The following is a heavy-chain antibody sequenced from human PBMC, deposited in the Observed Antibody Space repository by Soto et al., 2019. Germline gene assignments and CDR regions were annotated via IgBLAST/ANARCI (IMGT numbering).Heavy chain of an antibody. Sequence: SETLSPTCAGYGGSLTDYYWNWIRQPPGKGLEWIGEINDRGVTNYNPSLKSRVTISVDTSNNQFSLKMNSVTAADTAVYYFARGGGGPAGYWGQGIPVTVSS. V-gene: IGHV4-34*01. D-gene: IGHD2-15*01. CDR1: GGSLTDYY. CDR2: INDRGVT. J-gene: IGHJ4*02. CDR3: ARGGGGPAGY.